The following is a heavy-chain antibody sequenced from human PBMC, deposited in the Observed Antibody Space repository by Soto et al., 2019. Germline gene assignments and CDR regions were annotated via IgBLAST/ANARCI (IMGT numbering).Heavy chain of an antibody. CDR1: GGSISSGGYY. J-gene: IGHJ3*02. Sequence: SETLSLTCTVSGGSISSGGYYWSWIRQHPGKGLEWIGYIYYSGSTYYNPSLKSRVTISVDTSKNQFSLKLSSVTAADTAVYYCARIPIVVVVAATLAFDIWGQGTMVTVSS. D-gene: IGHD2-15*01. V-gene: IGHV4-31*03. CDR3: ARIPIVVVVAATLAFDI. CDR2: IYYSGST.